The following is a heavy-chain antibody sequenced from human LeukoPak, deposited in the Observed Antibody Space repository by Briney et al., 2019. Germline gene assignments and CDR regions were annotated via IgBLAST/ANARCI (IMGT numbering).Heavy chain of an antibody. CDR2: INPSAGGT. J-gene: IGHJ4*02. V-gene: IGHV1-46*01. CDR1: GYIFTSYH. CDR3: ARDYWSGGTYYGLFDF. Sequence: GASVKISCKASGYIFTSYHLHWVRQAPGQRHEWMGVINPSAGGTTNAQKFQDRVTMTRDTSTSTVYMDLSSLRSEDTAVYYCARDYWSGGTYYGLFDFWGQGTLVTVSS. D-gene: IGHD2-15*01.